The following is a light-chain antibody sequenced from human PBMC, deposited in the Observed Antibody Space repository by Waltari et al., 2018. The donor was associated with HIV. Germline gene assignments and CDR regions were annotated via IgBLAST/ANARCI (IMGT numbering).Light chain of an antibody. CDR3: QAWDSWD. J-gene: IGLJ2*01. V-gene: IGLV3-1*01. CDR2: QDS. CDR1: KLGDIY. Sequence: SYELKQPPSVSVSPGQPANITCSGDKLGDIYVCWYQQRPGQSPVLVMYQDSKRPSGIPERFSGSNSGNTATLTISGTQAMDAADYYCQAWDSWDFGGGTKLTVL.